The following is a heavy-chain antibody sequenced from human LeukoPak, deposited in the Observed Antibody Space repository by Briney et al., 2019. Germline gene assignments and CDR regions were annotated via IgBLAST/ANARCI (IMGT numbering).Heavy chain of an antibody. CDR3: ARRGADYGDYNDAFDI. Sequence: PSETLSLTCTVSGGSISSSSYYWGWIRQPPGKGLEWIGSIYYSGSTYYNPSLKSRVTISVDTSKNQFSLNLNFVTAADTAVYYCARRGADYGDYNDAFDIWGQGTRVTVSS. CDR2: IYYSGST. D-gene: IGHD4-17*01. V-gene: IGHV4-39*01. J-gene: IGHJ3*02. CDR1: GGSISSSSYY.